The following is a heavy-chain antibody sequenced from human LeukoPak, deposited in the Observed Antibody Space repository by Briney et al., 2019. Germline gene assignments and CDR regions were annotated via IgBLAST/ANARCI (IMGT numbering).Heavy chain of an antibody. D-gene: IGHD4-17*01. Sequence: ASVKVSCKASGYTFTSYDINWVRQATGQGPEWMGWMNPNSGNTGYAQKFQGRVTMTRNTSISTAYMELSSLRSEDTAVYYCARGRAVTNDAFDIWGQGTMVTVSS. CDR2: MNPNSGNT. CDR3: ARGRAVTNDAFDI. V-gene: IGHV1-8*01. J-gene: IGHJ3*02. CDR1: GYTFTSYD.